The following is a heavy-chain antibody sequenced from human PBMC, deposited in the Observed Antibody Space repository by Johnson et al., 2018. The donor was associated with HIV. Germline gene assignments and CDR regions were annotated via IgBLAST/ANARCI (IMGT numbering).Heavy chain of an antibody. J-gene: IGHJ3*02. CDR2: IKQDGSEK. V-gene: IGHV3-7*01. CDR1: GFTFSDYY. CDR3: ARDGESQQLPLGDAFDI. D-gene: IGHD6-13*01. Sequence: VQLVESGGGLVQPGGSLRLSCAASGFTFSDYYMSWVRQAPGKGLEWVANIKQDGSEKYYVDSVKGRFTISRDNSKNTLYLQMNSLRVEDTAVYYCARDGESQQLPLGDAFDIWGQGTMVTVSS.